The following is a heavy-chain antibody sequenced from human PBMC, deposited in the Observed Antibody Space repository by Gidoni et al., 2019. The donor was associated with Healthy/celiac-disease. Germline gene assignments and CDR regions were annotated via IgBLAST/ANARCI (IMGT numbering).Heavy chain of an antibody. CDR3: AKDPSPLLWFGELGSYYYGMDV. Sequence: VKGRFTISRDNSKNTLYLQMNSLRAEDTAVYYCAKDPSPLLWFGELGSYYYGMDVWGQGTTVTVSS. D-gene: IGHD3-10*01. V-gene: IGHV3-23*01. J-gene: IGHJ6*02.